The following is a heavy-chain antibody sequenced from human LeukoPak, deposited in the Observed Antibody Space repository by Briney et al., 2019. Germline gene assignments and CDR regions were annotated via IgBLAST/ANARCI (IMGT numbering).Heavy chain of an antibody. CDR2: ISHDGSNK. CDR1: GFTFSSYA. D-gene: IGHD3-9*01. CDR3: ASLILTGYYSSDS. V-gene: IGHV3-30*04. J-gene: IGHJ4*02. Sequence: GGSLRLSCAASGFTFSSYAMHWVRQAPGKGLEWVAFISHDGSNKYYADSVKGRFTISRDNSKNTLYLQMNSLRAEDTAVYYCASLILTGYYSSDSWGQGTLVTVS.